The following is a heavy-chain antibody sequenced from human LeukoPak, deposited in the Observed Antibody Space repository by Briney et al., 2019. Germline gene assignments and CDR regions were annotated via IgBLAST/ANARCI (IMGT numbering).Heavy chain of an antibody. Sequence: PGGSLRLSCAASGFTFSSYAMSWVRQAPGKGLEWVSAISGSGGSTYYADSVKGRFTISRDNSKNTLYLQMNSLRAEDTAVYYCAKDRCRVVITTAHDYWGQGTLVTVSS. CDR3: AKDRCRVVITTAHDY. J-gene: IGHJ4*02. CDR1: GFTFSSYA. CDR2: ISGSGGST. D-gene: IGHD3-22*01. V-gene: IGHV3-23*01.